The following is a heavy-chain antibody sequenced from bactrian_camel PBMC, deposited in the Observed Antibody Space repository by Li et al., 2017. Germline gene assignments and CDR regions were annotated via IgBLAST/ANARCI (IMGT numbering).Heavy chain of an antibody. CDR3: AARPGWDGSCDPGVREYRY. CDR2: IGTGAFDT. Sequence: HVQLVESGGGSVQVGGSLNLSCVASGSAYRTECVGWFRQYPDKAREGIATIGTGAFDTYYADSVKGRFTISRDDAKKTVTLQVNRLKPEDTAVYYCAARPGWDGSCDPGVREYRYWGQGTQVTVS. D-gene: IGHD2*01. J-gene: IGHJ4*01. V-gene: IGHV3-3*01. CDR1: GSAYRTEC.